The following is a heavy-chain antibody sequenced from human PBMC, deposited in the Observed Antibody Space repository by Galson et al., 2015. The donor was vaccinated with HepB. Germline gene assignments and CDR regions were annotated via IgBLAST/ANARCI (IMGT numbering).Heavy chain of an antibody. V-gene: IGHV3-66*02. CDR1: GFTVSSNY. D-gene: IGHD1-26*01. CDR2: IYSGGST. J-gene: IGHJ6*02. Sequence: SLRLSCAASGFTVSSNYMSWVRQAPGKGLEWVSVIYSGGSTYYADSVKGRFTISRDNSKNTLYLQMNSLRAEDTAVYYCARGLREYYYYYGMDVWGQGTTVTVSS. CDR3: ARGLREYYYYYGMDV.